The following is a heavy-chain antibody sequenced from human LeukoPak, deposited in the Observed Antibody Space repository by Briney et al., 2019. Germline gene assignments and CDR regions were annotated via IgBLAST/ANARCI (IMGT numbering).Heavy chain of an antibody. J-gene: IGHJ4*02. CDR1: GGSFSGYY. Sequence: SETLSLTCAVYGGSFSGYYWSWIRQPPGKGLEWIGEINHSGSTNYNPSLKSRVTIPVDTSKNQFSLKLSSVTAADTAVYYCARVGIQLWLTFDYWGQGTLVTVSS. D-gene: IGHD5-18*01. V-gene: IGHV4-34*01. CDR3: ARVGIQLWLTFDY. CDR2: INHSGST.